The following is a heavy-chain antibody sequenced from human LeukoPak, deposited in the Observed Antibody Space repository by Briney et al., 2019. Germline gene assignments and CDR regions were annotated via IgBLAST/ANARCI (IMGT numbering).Heavy chain of an antibody. V-gene: IGHV4-34*01. J-gene: IGHJ4*02. CDR1: GGSFSGYY. CDR3: ARGDDTQY. CDR2: INHSGST. Sequence: SETLSLTCAVYGGSFSGYYWSWIRQPPGKGLEWIGEINHSGSTNYNPSLKSRVTISVDTSKNQFSLKLSSVTAADTAVYYRARGDDTQYWGQGTLVTVSS. D-gene: IGHD3-22*01.